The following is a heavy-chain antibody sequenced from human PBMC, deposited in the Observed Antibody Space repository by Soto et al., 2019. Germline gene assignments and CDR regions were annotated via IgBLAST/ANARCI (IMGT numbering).Heavy chain of an antibody. CDR3: ARADQYYYDSSGYHDY. D-gene: IGHD3-22*01. J-gene: IGHJ4*02. CDR2: INPNSGGT. CDR1: GYTFTGYY. V-gene: IGHV1-2*02. Sequence: ASVKVSCKASGYTFTGYYMHWVRQAPGQGLEWMGWINPNSGGTNYAQKFQGRVTTTRDTSISTAYMELSRLRSDDTAVYYCARADQYYYDSSGYHDYWGQGTL.